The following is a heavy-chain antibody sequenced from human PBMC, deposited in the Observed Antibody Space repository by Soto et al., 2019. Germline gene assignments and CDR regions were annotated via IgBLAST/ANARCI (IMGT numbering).Heavy chain of an antibody. Sequence: SETLSLTRSFSGDSVISHYLTWIRQSPEKGLEWIGYMHYTGFSHYNPSLKSRVTISVDTSKNQFSLKLTSVTAADTAVYYCARSRYTSGWWTPPFDYWGQGTLVTVSS. CDR3: ARSRYTSGWWTPPFDY. CDR1: GDSVISHY. CDR2: MHYTGFS. V-gene: IGHV4-59*02. J-gene: IGHJ4*02. D-gene: IGHD6-19*01.